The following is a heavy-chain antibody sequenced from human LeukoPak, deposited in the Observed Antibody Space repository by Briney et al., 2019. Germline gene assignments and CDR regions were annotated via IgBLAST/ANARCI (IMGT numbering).Heavy chain of an antibody. CDR3: ASGYYGSGSYFLDF. J-gene: IGHJ4*02. Sequence: GGSLRLSCAASGFTFSTYSMNWVRQAPGKGLECVSSISSSRTYIYYADSVKGRFTISRDNAKNSLYLQMNSLRAEDTAVYYCASGYYGSGSYFLDFWGQGTLVTVSS. CDR2: ISSSRTYI. D-gene: IGHD3-10*01. CDR1: GFTFSTYS. V-gene: IGHV3-21*01.